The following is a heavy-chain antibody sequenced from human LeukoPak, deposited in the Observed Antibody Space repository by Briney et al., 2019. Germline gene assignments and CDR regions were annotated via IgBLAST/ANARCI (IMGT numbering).Heavy chain of an antibody. Sequence: ASVQVSCKASGYSFSSYDINWVRQATGQGPEWIGWMSPSSGNTGYAQRFQGRVTMTRDTSTSTAYLELSSLTSEDTAVYYCAAHTYYFSSGSFGHWGQGTLVTVSS. CDR2: MSPSSGNT. V-gene: IGHV1-8*01. CDR1: GYSFSSYD. CDR3: AAHTYYFSSGSFGH. D-gene: IGHD3-10*01. J-gene: IGHJ4*02.